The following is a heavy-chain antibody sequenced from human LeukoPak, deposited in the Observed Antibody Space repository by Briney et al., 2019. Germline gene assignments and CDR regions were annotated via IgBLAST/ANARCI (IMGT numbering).Heavy chain of an antibody. D-gene: IGHD6-13*01. CDR2: ISSTTYT. CDR1: GFTFSVYS. CDR3: ASPAAGTNSDF. V-gene: IGHV3-21*04. Sequence: GGSLRLSCAASGFTFSVYSMSWIRQAPEKGLEWVSSISSTTYTYYADSVKGRFTISRDNSKNSLYLQMNSLRAEDTAVYYCASPAAGTNSDFWGQGTLVTVSS. J-gene: IGHJ4*02.